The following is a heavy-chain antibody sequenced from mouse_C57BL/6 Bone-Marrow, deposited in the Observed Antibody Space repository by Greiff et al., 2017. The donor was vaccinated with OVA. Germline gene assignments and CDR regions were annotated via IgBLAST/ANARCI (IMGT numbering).Heavy chain of an antibody. CDR2: IDPETGGT. CDR1: GYTFTDYE. J-gene: IGHJ3*01. V-gene: IGHV1-15*01. D-gene: IGHD2-3*01. Sequence: QVQLKQSGAELVRPGASVTLSCKASGYTFTDYEMHWVKQTPVHGLEWIGAIDPETGGTAYNQKFKGKATLTADKSSSTAYMELRSLTSEDSAVYYCTKPRLLLAYWGQGTLVTVSA. CDR3: TKPRLLLAY.